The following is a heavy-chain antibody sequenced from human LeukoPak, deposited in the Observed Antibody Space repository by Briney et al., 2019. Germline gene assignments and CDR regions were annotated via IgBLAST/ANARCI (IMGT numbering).Heavy chain of an antibody. D-gene: IGHD6-13*01. Sequence: ASVKVSCKASGYTFTSYGISWVRQAPRQGLEWMGWISAYNGNTNYAQKLQGRVTMTTDTSTSTAYMELRSLRSDDTAVYYCARGSSSWAHRYYYMDVWGKGTTVTVSS. CDR3: ARGSSSWAHRYYYMDV. CDR1: GYTFTSYG. J-gene: IGHJ6*03. V-gene: IGHV1-18*01. CDR2: ISAYNGNT.